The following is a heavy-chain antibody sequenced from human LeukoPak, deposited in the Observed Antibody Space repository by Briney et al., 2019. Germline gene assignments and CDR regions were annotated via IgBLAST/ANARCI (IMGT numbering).Heavy chain of an antibody. CDR2: INHSRST. CDR1: GGSFSGYY. CDR3: SKHPLVGYCRGGSCPPDY. V-gene: IGHV4-34*01. D-gene: IGHD2-15*01. Sequence: SETLSLTCAVYGGSFSGYYWSWIRQPPGKGLEWIGEINHSRSTNYNPSLKSRVTISVDTSKNQFSLKLSPVTAADTALYYVSKHPLVGYCRGGSCPPDYWGEGTLVTVSS. J-gene: IGHJ4*02.